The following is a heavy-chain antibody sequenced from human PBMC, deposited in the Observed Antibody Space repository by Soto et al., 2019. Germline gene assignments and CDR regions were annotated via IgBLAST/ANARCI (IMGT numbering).Heavy chain of an antibody. D-gene: IGHD3-22*01. CDR3: ARRTYYYDSSGHGAFDI. V-gene: IGHV4-34*01. J-gene: IGHJ3*02. CDR2: INHSGGT. Sequence: WLWFRHPPGKGLEWIGEINHSGGTNYNPSLKSRVTISVDTSKNQFSLKLSSVTAADTAVYYCARRTYYYDSSGHGAFDIWGQGTMVT.